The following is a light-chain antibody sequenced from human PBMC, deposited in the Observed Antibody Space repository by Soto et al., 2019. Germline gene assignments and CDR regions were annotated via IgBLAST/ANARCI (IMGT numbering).Light chain of an antibody. J-gene: IGKJ1*01. CDR1: QSVSSSY. CDR3: QQYGSPLT. V-gene: IGKV3-20*01. CDR2: GAS. Sequence: EVVLTQSPATLSVSPGERATLSCRASQSVSSSYLAWYQQKPGQAPRLLIYGASSRATGIPDRFSGSGSGTDFTLTISRLEPEDFAVYYCQQYGSPLTFGQGTKVEIK.